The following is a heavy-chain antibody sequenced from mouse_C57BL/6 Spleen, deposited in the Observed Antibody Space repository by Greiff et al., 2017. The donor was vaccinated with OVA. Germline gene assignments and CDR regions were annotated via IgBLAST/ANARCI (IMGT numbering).Heavy chain of an antibody. J-gene: IGHJ4*01. D-gene: IGHD2-4*01. V-gene: IGHV14-2*01. CDR3: SRLFSLYYDYTYYAMDY. CDR2: IDPEDGET. Sequence: EVQLQESGAELVKPGASVKLSCTASGFNITDYYLPWVKQRTEQGLEWIGRIDPEDGETKYAPKFQGKATITADTSSNTAYLQLSSLTSEDTAVYYCSRLFSLYYDYTYYAMDYWGQGTSVTVSS. CDR1: GFNITDYY.